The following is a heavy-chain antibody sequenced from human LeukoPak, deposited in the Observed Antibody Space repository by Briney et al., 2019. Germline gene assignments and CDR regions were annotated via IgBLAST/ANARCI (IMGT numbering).Heavy chain of an antibody. CDR3: ARDHIVGALGFFDS. CDR1: GGSISSGSYY. Sequence: SQTLSLTCTVSGGSISSGSYYWSWIRQPAGKGLEWNGHIYTSGSTNYNPSLKSRVTISVDTSKNQFSLKVSSVTAADTAVYYCARDHIVGALGFFDSWGQGTLVTVSS. V-gene: IGHV4-61*09. CDR2: IYTSGST. D-gene: IGHD1-26*01. J-gene: IGHJ4*02.